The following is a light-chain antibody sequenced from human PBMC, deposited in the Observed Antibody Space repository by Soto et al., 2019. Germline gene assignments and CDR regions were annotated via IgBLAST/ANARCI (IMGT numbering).Light chain of an antibody. V-gene: IGKV3-11*01. CDR1: QHIWSY. CDR3: QQRSRWPWT. CDR2: DAS. J-gene: IGKJ1*01. Sequence: EIVLTQSPATLSSSAGERATLSCRASQHIWSYLACYQQKPGQAPRLLMYDASKRATGIPARFSGSGSGTDFTLTISSLEPEDFAVYYCQQRSRWPWTFGQGTKVDIK.